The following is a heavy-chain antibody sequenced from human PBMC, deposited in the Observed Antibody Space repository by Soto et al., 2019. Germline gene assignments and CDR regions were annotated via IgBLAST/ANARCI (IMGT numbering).Heavy chain of an antibody. Sequence: GGSLRLSCAASGLTLSSYAMSWVRQAPGKGLEWVSSISGSGAATYYADSVKGRFTISRDNSKNTLYLQMNSLRAEDTAVYYCAKEPRVSMMVVGPSFDHWGPGTQVTVYS. CDR3: AKEPRVSMMVVGPSFDH. J-gene: IGHJ4*02. CDR2: ISGSGAAT. CDR1: GLTLSSYA. V-gene: IGHV3-23*01. D-gene: IGHD3-22*01.